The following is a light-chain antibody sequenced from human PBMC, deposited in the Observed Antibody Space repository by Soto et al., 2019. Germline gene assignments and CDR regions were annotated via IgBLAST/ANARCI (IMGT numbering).Light chain of an antibody. CDR2: WAS. Sequence: DTVMTQSPDSLAVSLGEKTTMNCKSSQSVLYSSNNKNYLAWYQQKPGQPPKLLIYWASTRESGVPDRFSGSGSGTDFSLTISSLQAEDVAIYYCQQYLTTPFTFGQGTKLEI. CDR3: QQYLTTPFT. CDR1: QSVLYSSNNKNY. J-gene: IGKJ2*01. V-gene: IGKV4-1*01.